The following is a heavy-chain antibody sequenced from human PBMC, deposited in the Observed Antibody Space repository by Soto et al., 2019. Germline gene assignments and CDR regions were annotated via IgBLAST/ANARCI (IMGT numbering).Heavy chain of an antibody. CDR2: INPSGGST. V-gene: IGHV1-46*01. J-gene: IGHJ4*02. CDR1: GYTFTSYY. Sequence: SVKGSCEASGYTFTSYYMHWVRQAPVQGLEWMGIINPSGGSTSYAQKFQGRVTMTRDTSTSTVYMELSSLRSEDTAVYYCARDSRSGDSSGRLDYWGQGTLVTAPQ. CDR3: ARDSRSGDSSGRLDY. D-gene: IGHD3-22*01.